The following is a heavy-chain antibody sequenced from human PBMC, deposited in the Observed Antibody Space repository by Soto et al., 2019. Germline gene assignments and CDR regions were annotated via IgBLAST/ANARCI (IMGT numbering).Heavy chain of an antibody. CDR1: GFTFSSQA. D-gene: IGHD6-19*01. Sequence: GGSLRLSCAASGFTFSSQAMSWVRQAPGKGLEWVSAISGSGGSTYYADSVKGRFTISRDNSKNTLYLQMNSLRAEDTAVYYCAKATGVAVAASMDVWGQGTTVTVSS. CDR3: AKATGVAVAASMDV. V-gene: IGHV3-23*01. J-gene: IGHJ6*02. CDR2: ISGSGGST.